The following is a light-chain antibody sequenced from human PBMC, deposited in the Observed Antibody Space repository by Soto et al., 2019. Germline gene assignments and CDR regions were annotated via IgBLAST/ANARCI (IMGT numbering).Light chain of an antibody. CDR3: QVWDSSRDHYV. Sequence: SYELPQPPSVSVAPGHTARITCGGNNIGIKSVHFYQQKPGQAPVLVVYDDSDRPSGIPERFSGSNSGNTATLAISRVEAGDEADYYCQVWDSSRDHYVFGTGTKVTVL. V-gene: IGLV3-21*02. CDR1: NIGIKS. J-gene: IGLJ1*01. CDR2: DDS.